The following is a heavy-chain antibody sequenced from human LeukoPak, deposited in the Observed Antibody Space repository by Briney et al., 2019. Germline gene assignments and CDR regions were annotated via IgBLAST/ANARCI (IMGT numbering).Heavy chain of an antibody. Sequence: GGSLTRSCAASGFTFSSYAMHWVRQAPGKGLEWVAVISYDGSNKYYADSVNGRFTISRDNSKNTLYLQMNSPRAEDTAVYYCARSEAAAGNVDYWGQGTLVTVSS. D-gene: IGHD6-13*01. J-gene: IGHJ4*02. CDR2: ISYDGSNK. CDR1: GFTFSSYA. CDR3: ARSEAAAGNVDY. V-gene: IGHV3-30*04.